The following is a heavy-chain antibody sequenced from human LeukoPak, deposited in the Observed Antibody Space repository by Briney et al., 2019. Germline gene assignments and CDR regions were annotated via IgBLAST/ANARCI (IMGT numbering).Heavy chain of an antibody. CDR2: ISGSGGNT. CDR1: RFRLSSYG. J-gene: IGHJ4*02. Sequence: GGSLRLSCAASRFRLSSYGMSWVRQAPGKGLEWVSAISGSGGNTFYADSVKGRFTISRDNSKNTLYLQMNSLRAEDTAVYYCAKERPTRRYCSGGSCYSRYFDYWGQGTLVTVSS. V-gene: IGHV3-23*01. D-gene: IGHD2-15*01. CDR3: AKERPTRRYCSGGSCYSRYFDY.